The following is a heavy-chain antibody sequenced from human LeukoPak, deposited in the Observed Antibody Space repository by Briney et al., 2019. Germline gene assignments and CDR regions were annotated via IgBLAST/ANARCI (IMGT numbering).Heavy chain of an antibody. CDR2: IIPIFGTA. V-gene: IGHV1-69*05. Sequence: SVKVSCKASGGTFSSYAISWVRQAPGQGLEWMGGIIPIFGTANYAQKFQGRVTITTDESTSTAYMELSSLRSEDTAVYYCASGIILYGDYTSFDYWGQGTLVTVSS. D-gene: IGHD4-17*01. CDR3: ASGIILYGDYTSFDY. J-gene: IGHJ4*02. CDR1: GGTFSSYA.